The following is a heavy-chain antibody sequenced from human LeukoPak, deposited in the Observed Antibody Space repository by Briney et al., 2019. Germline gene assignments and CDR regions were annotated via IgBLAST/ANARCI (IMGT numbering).Heavy chain of an antibody. D-gene: IGHD1-26*01. Sequence: ASVTVSCKASGYTFTGYYMHWARQAPGQGLEWMGWINPNSGGTNYAQKFQGRVTMTRDTSISTAYMELSRLRSDDTAVYYCARARIIVGATREDWYFDLWGRGTLVTVSS. J-gene: IGHJ2*01. V-gene: IGHV1-2*02. CDR2: INPNSGGT. CDR3: ARARIIVGATREDWYFDL. CDR1: GYTFTGYY.